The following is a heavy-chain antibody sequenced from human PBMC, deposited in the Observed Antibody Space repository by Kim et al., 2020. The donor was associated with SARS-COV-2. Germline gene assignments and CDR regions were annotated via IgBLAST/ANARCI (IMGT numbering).Heavy chain of an antibody. V-gene: IGHV1-2*02. Sequence: ASVKVSCKASGYTFTGYYMHWVRQAPGQGLEWMGWINPNSGGTNYAQKFQGRVTMTRDTSISTAYMELSRLRSDDTAVYYCARDPVVDDILTGYYNWFDPWGQGTLVTVSS. D-gene: IGHD3-9*01. CDR1: GYTFTGYY. CDR2: INPNSGGT. J-gene: IGHJ5*02. CDR3: ARDPVVDDILTGYYNWFDP.